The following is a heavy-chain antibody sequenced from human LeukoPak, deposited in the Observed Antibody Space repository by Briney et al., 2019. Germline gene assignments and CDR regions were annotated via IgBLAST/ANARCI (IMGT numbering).Heavy chain of an antibody. CDR1: GFTFSSYA. CDR3: AIPTLGSVLDNDAFDI. D-gene: IGHD1-26*01. J-gene: IGHJ3*02. V-gene: IGHV3-23*01. Sequence: GGSLRLSCAASGFTFSSYAMSWVRQAPGKGLEWVSAISGSGGSTYYADSVKGRFTISRDNSKNTLYLQMNSLRAEDTAVYYCAIPTLGSVLDNDAFDIWGQGTMVTVSS. CDR2: ISGSGGST.